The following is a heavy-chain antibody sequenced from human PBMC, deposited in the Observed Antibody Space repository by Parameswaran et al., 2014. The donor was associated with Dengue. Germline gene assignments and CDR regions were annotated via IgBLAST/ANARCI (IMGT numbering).Heavy chain of an antibody. V-gene: IGHV3-74*01. CDR2: VKSDGSST. D-gene: IGHD5-18*01. J-gene: IGHJ4*02. Sequence: WIRQPPGKGLVWVSHVKSDGSSTSYADSVKGRFTISRDNAKNTLYLQMNSLRAEDTAVYYCARGYSYGYVDYWGQGTLVTVSS. CDR3: ARGYSYGYVDY.